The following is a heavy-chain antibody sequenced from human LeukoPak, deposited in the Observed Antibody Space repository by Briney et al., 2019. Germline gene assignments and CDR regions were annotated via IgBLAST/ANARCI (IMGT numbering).Heavy chain of an antibody. Sequence: PSETLSLTCAVYGGSFSGYYWSWIRQPPGKGLEWIGEINHSGSTNYNPSLKSRVTISVDTSKNQFSLKLSSVTAADTAVYFCARAAVTTYFFDYWGQGYLVTVSS. CDR1: GGSFSGYY. V-gene: IGHV4-34*01. CDR3: ARAAVTTYFFDY. D-gene: IGHD4-11*01. J-gene: IGHJ4*02. CDR2: INHSGST.